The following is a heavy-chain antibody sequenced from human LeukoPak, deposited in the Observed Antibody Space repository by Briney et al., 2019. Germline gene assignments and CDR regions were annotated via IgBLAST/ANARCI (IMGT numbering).Heavy chain of an antibody. CDR1: GFTFSNYG. J-gene: IGHJ4*02. CDR2: ISDSDGT. V-gene: IGHV3-23*01. CDR3: ARDHGGIAAAGKDFDY. Sequence: GGSLRLSCVASGFTFSNYGLSWVRQAPGKGLEWVSGISDSDGTYYADSVKGRFTISRDNSKNTLYLQMNSLRAEDTAVYYCARDHGGIAAAGKDFDYWGQGTLVTVSS. D-gene: IGHD6-13*01.